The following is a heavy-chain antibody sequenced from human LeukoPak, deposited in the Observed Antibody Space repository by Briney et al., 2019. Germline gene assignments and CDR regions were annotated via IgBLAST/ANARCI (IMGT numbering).Heavy chain of an antibody. CDR3: ATGGVGDFWSGSIFDYMDV. Sequence: GGSLGLSCGASGFIFKDYAMHWVRQAPGKGLEWVAVIWYGGSNKYYADSVKGRFTISRDNSKNTLYLQMNSLRAEDTAVYYCATGGVGDFWSGSIFDYMDVWGKGTTVTVSS. J-gene: IGHJ6*03. V-gene: IGHV3-33*08. CDR1: GFIFKDYA. CDR2: IWYGGSNK. D-gene: IGHD3-3*01.